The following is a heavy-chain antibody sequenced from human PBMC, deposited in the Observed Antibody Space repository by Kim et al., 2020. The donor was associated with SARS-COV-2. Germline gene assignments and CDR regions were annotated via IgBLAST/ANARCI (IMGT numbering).Heavy chain of an antibody. CDR3: AGSRRIYSSSWPFGY. D-gene: IGHD6-13*01. Sequence: SETLSLTCAVYGGSFSGYYWSWIRQPPGKGLEWIGEINHSGSTNYNPSLKSRVTISVDTSKNQFSLKLSSVTAADTAVYYCAGSRRIYSSSWPFGYWGQGTLVTVSP. CDR1: GGSFSGYY. V-gene: IGHV4-34*01. J-gene: IGHJ4*02. CDR2: INHSGST.